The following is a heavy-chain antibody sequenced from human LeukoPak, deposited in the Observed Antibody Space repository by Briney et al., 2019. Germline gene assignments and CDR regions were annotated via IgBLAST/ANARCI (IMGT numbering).Heavy chain of an antibody. J-gene: IGHJ4*02. CDR2: IIPIFGTA. CDR1: GGTFSSYA. D-gene: IGHD6-13*01. V-gene: IGHV1-69*05. Sequence: ASVKVSCKXSGGTFSSYAISWVRQAPGQGLEWMGRIIPIFGTANYSQKFQGRVTITTDESTSTAYMELSSLRSEDTAVYYCARDRLAAAGTVFDYWGQGTLVTVSS. CDR3: ARDRLAAAGTVFDY.